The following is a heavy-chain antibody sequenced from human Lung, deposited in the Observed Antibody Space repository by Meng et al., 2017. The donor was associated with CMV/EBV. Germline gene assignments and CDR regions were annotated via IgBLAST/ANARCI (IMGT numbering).Heavy chain of an antibody. V-gene: IGHV3-15*01. CDR2: IKSKTDGGTT. Sequence: LXCAASGFTFSNAWMSWVRKAPGKGLEWVGRIKSKTDGGTTYYAAPVKGRFTISRDDSKNTLYLQMNSLKTEDTAVYYCTTGFFWWGPCDYWGQGTXVTVSS. J-gene: IGHJ4*02. D-gene: IGHD2-8*02. CDR1: GFTFSNAW. CDR3: TTGFFWWGPCDY.